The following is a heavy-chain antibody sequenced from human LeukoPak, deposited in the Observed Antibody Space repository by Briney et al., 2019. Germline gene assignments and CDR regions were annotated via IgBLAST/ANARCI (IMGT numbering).Heavy chain of an antibody. CDR1: GFTFSDYY. J-gene: IGHJ4*02. V-gene: IGHV3-11*04. CDR2: ISSSGSTI. Sequence: PGGSLRLSCAASGFTFSDYYMSWIRQAPGKGLEWVSYISSSGSTIYYADSVKGRFTISRDNAKNSLYLQMNSLRAEDTAVYYCARVLTTREYSSPFAFWGQGTLVTVSS. CDR3: ARVLTTREYSSPFAF. D-gene: IGHD6-6*01.